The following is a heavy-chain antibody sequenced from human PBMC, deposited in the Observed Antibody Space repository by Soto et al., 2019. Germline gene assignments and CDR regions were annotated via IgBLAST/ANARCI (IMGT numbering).Heavy chain of an antibody. D-gene: IGHD1-1*01. J-gene: IGHJ4*02. CDR1: GFTFSGYW. CDR3: ARRDWNGGYCDL. CDR2: ISGDGSSA. V-gene: IGHV3-74*01. Sequence: PVGSLRLSCAASGFTFSGYWMHWVRQVPGKRLVWVSRISGDGSSAHYADFAKGRFTISRDNAKNTVYLQMNSLRVDDTAVYYCARRDWNGGYCDLWGQGIVVTVSS.